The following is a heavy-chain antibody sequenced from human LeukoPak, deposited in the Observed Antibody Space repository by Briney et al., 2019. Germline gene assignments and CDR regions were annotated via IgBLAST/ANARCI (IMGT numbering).Heavy chain of an antibody. J-gene: IGHJ4*02. CDR3: AKQDYYYGSGSYRHYYDY. Sequence: PGGSLRLSCAASGFTFSCYAMSWVRQAPGKELERVSTISSSTGSTYYADSVKGRFTISRDNSKDTVYLQMNSLRAEDTALYYCAKQDYYYGSGSYRHYYDYWGQGTLVTVSS. D-gene: IGHD3-10*01. CDR2: ISSSTGST. CDR1: GFTFSCYA. V-gene: IGHV3-23*01.